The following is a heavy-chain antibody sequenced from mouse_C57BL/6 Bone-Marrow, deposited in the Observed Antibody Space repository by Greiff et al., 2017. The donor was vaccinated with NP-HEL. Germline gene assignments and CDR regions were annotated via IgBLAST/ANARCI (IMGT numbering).Heavy chain of an antibody. CDR3: AREGWGLLRYVYFDY. V-gene: IGHV5-16*01. CDR2: INYDGSST. Sequence: EVKLVESEGGLVQPGSSMKLSCTASGFTFSDYYMAWVRQVPEKGLEWVANINYDGSSTYYLDSLKSRFIISRDNAKNILYLQMSRLKSEDTATYYGAREGWGLLRYVYFDYWGQGTTLTVSA. D-gene: IGHD1-1*01. J-gene: IGHJ2*01. CDR1: GFTFSDYY.